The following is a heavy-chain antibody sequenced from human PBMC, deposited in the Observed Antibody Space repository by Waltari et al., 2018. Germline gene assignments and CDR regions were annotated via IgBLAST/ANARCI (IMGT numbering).Heavy chain of an antibody. V-gene: IGHV4-31*03. CDR1: GGSISSGGYY. J-gene: IGHJ4*02. CDR2: IYYSGST. Sequence: QVQLQESGPGLVKPSQTLSLTCTVSGGSISSGGYYWSWIRQHPGKGLEWIGYIYYSGSTYYRPSLKSRFTMSVDTSKNQFSLKLSSVATADTAVYYCARGSSSWAFDYWGQGTLVTVSS. CDR3: ARGSSSWAFDY. D-gene: IGHD6-13*01.